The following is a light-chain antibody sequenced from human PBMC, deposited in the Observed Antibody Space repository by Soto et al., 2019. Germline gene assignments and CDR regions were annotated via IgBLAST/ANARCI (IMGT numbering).Light chain of an antibody. CDR2: DSS. Sequence: DIQMTQSPSSLSASVGDRVTITCRAGQGISNFLAWYQQKPGEVPELLIYDSSTLQSGVPSRFSGSGSGTDFTLTSSSLQPEDVATYYCQEYHSPPRTFGQGTKVEIK. V-gene: IGKV1-27*01. J-gene: IGKJ1*01. CDR1: QGISNF. CDR3: QEYHSPPRT.